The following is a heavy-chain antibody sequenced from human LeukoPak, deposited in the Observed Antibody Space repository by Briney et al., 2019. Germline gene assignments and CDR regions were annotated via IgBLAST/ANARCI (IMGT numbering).Heavy chain of an antibody. CDR1: GFTFSDYS. CDR3: ARVRSSGYPYFDY. Sequence: GRSLRLSCAASGFTFSDYSVNWVRQAPGQGLEWVSYISSSRSSIYYADSVKGRFTISRDNAKNSLYLQMNSLRDKDTAVYYCARVRSSGYPYFDYWGQGTLVTVSS. D-gene: IGHD6-19*01. J-gene: IGHJ4*02. V-gene: IGHV3-48*02. CDR2: ISSSRSSI.